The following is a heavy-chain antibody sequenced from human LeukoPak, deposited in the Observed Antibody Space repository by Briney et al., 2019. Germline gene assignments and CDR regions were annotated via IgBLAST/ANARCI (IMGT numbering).Heavy chain of an antibody. CDR2: TYYRAKWYN. Sequence: SQTLSFTSAISGDSVSSNSAAWNWIRQSPSRSLEWLGRTYYRAKWYNDYAVSVKGRITISADTSKNQFSLQLNSVTPEDTAVYYCARSISGLGDWGQGTLVTVSS. CDR1: GDSVSSNSAA. V-gene: IGHV6-1*01. D-gene: IGHD3-16*01. CDR3: ARSISGLGD. J-gene: IGHJ4*02.